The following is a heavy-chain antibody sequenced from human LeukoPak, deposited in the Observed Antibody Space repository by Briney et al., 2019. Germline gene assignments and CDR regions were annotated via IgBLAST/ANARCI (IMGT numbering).Heavy chain of an antibody. J-gene: IGHJ4*02. V-gene: IGHV3-23*01. Sequence: GGSLRLSCAASGFTFSSYAMSWVRQAPGKGLEWVSAISGSGGSTYYADSVKGRFTISRDNSKNTLYLQMNSLRAEDTAVYYCARLQYSFLYGSGSYGVDYWGQGTLVTVSS. CDR3: ARLQYSFLYGSGSYGVDY. CDR1: GFTFSSYA. D-gene: IGHD3-10*01. CDR2: ISGSGGST.